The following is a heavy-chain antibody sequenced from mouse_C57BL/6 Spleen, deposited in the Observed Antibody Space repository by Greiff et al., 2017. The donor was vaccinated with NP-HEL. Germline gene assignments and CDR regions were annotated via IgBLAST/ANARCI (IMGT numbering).Heavy chain of an antibody. D-gene: IGHD2-1*01. CDR2: INPNNGGT. CDR3: ARVLGFYYGNYAPFDY. V-gene: IGHV1-18*01. CDR1: GYTFTDYN. Sequence: VQLQQSGPELVKPGASVKIPCKASGYTFTDYNMDWVKQSHGKSLEWIGDINPNNGGTIYNQKFKGKATLTVDKSSSTAYMELRSLTSEDTAVYYCARVLGFYYGNYAPFDYWGQGTTLTVSS. J-gene: IGHJ2*01.